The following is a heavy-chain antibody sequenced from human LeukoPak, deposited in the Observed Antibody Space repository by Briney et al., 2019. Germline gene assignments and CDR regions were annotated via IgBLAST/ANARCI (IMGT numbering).Heavy chain of an antibody. Sequence: NPSETLSLTCAVYGGSFSGYYWTWIRQPPGKGLEWIGEINHSGSTKNNPSLKSRVTISVDTSKNQFSLKVNSVTAADTALYYCARGDCSSTICYSPMDVWGKGTTVTVSS. J-gene: IGHJ6*03. CDR3: ARGDCSSTICYSPMDV. V-gene: IGHV4-34*01. CDR2: INHSGST. D-gene: IGHD2-2*01. CDR1: GGSFSGYY.